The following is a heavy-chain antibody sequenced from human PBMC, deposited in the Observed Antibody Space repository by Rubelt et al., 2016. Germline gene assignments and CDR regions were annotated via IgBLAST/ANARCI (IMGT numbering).Heavy chain of an antibody. CDR1: GYTFTDYY. J-gene: IGHJ4*02. CDR3: ATQGSGWSFDY. V-gene: IGHV1-3*01. Sequence: QVQMVQSGTEVKEPGASVKVSCKASGYTFTDYYMHWVRQAPGQGLEWMGWINAGNGNTEYSQNFQGRVTITKDTYCTTAYMERSSLRSEDTAGYYCATQGSGWSFDYWGQGTLVTVSS. D-gene: IGHD6-19*01. CDR2: INAGNGNT.